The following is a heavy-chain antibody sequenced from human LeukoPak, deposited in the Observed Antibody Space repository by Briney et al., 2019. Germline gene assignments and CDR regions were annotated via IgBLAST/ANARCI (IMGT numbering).Heavy chain of an antibody. J-gene: IGHJ2*01. D-gene: IGHD3-3*01. CDR1: GFTFSSYA. V-gene: IGHV3-30-3*01. CDR2: ISYDGSNK. Sequence: GRSLRLSCAASGFTFSSYAMHWVRQAPGKGLEWVAVISYDGSNKYYADSVKGRFTISRDNSKNTLYLQMNSLRAEDTAVYYCASPRWYYDFWSGYPPLGYFDLWGRGTLVTVSS. CDR3: ASPRWYYDFWSGYPPLGYFDL.